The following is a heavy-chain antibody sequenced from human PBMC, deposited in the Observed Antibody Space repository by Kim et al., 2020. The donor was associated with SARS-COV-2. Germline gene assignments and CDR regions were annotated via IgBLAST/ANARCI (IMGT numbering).Heavy chain of an antibody. D-gene: IGHD1-26*01. CDR3: VRSYLH. CDR2: INRDGSST. J-gene: IGHJ4*02. CDR1: GFTFSGNW. V-gene: IGHV3-74*01. Sequence: GGSLRLSCAASGFTFSGNWMHWVRQAPGKGLVWVSGINRDGSSTTYADSVKGRFTISRDNAKNTVCLQMNSLRAEDTAVYHCVRSYLHWGQGTPVTVSS.